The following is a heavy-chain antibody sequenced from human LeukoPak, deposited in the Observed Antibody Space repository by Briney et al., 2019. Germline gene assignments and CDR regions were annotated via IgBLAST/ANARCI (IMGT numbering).Heavy chain of an antibody. J-gene: IGHJ4*02. Sequence: GGSLRLSCAASGFTVSSNYMSWVRQAPGKGLEWVSVIYSGGSTYYADSVKGRFTISRDNAKNMLYLQMNSLRAEDTAVYYCARDGSEIGYSSSWAPLDYWGQGTLVTVSS. V-gene: IGHV3-66*01. D-gene: IGHD6-13*01. CDR3: ARDGSEIGYSSSWAPLDY. CDR2: IYSGGST. CDR1: GFTVSSNY.